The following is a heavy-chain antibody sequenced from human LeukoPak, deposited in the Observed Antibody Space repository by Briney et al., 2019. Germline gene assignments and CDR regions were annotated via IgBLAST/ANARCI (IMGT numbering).Heavy chain of an antibody. J-gene: IGHJ3*02. Sequence: GGSLRLSCAASGFTVSSNYMSWVRQAPGKGLGWVSVIYSGGSTYYADSVKGRFTISRDNSKNTLYLQMNSLRAEDTAVYYCARGTGYCSSTSCPRDDLDAFDIWGQGTMVTVSS. CDR3: ARGTGYCSSTSCPRDDLDAFDI. CDR2: IYSGGST. CDR1: GFTVSSNY. V-gene: IGHV3-66*01. D-gene: IGHD2-2*01.